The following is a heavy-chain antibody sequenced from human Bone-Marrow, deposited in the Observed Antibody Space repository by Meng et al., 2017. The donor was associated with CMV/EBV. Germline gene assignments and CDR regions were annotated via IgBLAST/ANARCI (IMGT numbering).Heavy chain of an antibody. CDR1: GYSFTSYW. CDR2: IYPGDSDT. D-gene: IGHD2-2*01. V-gene: IGHV5-51*01. J-gene: IGHJ5*02. Sequence: KVSCKGSGYSFTSYWIGWVRQMPGKGLEWMGIIYPGDSDTRYSPSFQGQVTISADKSISTAYLQWSSLKASDNAMYYCARHCRSTSCSRGRSNWFDPWGQGNLVTFSS. CDR3: ARHCRSTSCSRGRSNWFDP.